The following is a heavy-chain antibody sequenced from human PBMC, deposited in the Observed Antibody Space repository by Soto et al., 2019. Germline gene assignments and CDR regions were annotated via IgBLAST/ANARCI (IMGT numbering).Heavy chain of an antibody. CDR1: GDSVSSNSAA. J-gene: IGHJ4*02. CDR3: AGEKNGRITMIVQLDY. V-gene: IGHV6-1*01. CDR2: TYYRSKWYN. Sequence: SQTLSLTCAISGDSVSSNSAAWNWIRQSPSRGLEWPGRTYYRSKWYNDYAVSVKSRITINPDTSKNQFSLQLNSVTPEDTAVYYCAGEKNGRITMIVQLDYWGQGTLVTVSS. D-gene: IGHD3-22*01.